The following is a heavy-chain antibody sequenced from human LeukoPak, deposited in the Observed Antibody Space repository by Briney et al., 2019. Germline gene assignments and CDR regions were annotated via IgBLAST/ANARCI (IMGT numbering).Heavy chain of an antibody. CDR1: GFTFSNAW. CDR2: VYYSGST. J-gene: IGHJ4*02. V-gene: IGHV4-59*01. D-gene: IGHD7-27*01. Sequence: AGGSLRLSCAASGFTFSNAWMSWVRQPPGKGLEWIGYVYYSGSTEYNPSLRSRVTISLDMSKHQFSLNLTSVTAADTAVYYCASNTGTVFDYWGQGALVTVSS. CDR3: ASNTGTVFDY.